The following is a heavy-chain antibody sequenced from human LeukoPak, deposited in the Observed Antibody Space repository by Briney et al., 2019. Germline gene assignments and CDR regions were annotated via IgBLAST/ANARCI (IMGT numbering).Heavy chain of an antibody. CDR3: ARESWEILRYFDWFPVDYFDY. Sequence: GASVKVSCKASGYTFTSYGISWVRQAPGQGLEWMGWISAYNGNTNYAQKLQGRVTMTTDTSTSTAYMELRSLRSDDTAVYYCARESWEILRYFDWFPVDYFDYWGQGTLVTVSS. V-gene: IGHV1-18*01. J-gene: IGHJ4*02. CDR1: GYTFTSYG. D-gene: IGHD3-9*01. CDR2: ISAYNGNT.